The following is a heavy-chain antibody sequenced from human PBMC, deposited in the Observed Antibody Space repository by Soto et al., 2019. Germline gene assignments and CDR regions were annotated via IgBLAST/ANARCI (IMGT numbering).Heavy chain of an antibody. CDR3: ARGHYSMDV. CDR1: GFMFSDYY. Sequence: QVQLMQSGGGLVKPGGSLSLSCAASGFMFSDYYMTWIRQTPVRGLEWVAYINTVSDTNYADSVRGRFTIYRDNARNSLFLQMNSLRLEDSAVYYCARGHYSMDVWGQGTTVIVSS. J-gene: IGHJ6*02. CDR2: INTVSDT. V-gene: IGHV3-11*03.